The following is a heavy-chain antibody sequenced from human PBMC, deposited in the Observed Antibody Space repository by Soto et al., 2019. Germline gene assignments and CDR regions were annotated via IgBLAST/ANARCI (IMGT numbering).Heavy chain of an antibody. CDR2: MNPNSGNT. V-gene: IGHV1-8*01. CDR3: ARAGISYYYYGMDV. J-gene: IGHJ6*02. CDR1: GYTFTSYD. Sequence: QVQLVQSGAEVKKPGASVKVSCKASGYTFTSYDINWVRQATGQGLEWMGWMNPNSGNTGYAQKFQGRVTMTRNTAISTAYMELSSLRSADTAVYYCARAGISYYYYGMDVWGQGTTVTVSS. D-gene: IGHD1-1*01.